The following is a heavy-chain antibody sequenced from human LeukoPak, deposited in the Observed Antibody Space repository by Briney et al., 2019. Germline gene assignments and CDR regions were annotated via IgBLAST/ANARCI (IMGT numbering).Heavy chain of an antibody. Sequence: GASVKVSCKASGGTFSSYAISWVRQAPGQGLEWMGGIIPIFGTANYAQKFQGRVTITTDESTSTAYMELSSLRSEDTAVYYCARDYYDSSGYYSPRPTGFDPWGQGTLVTVSS. CDR3: ARDYYDSSGYYSPRPTGFDP. D-gene: IGHD3-22*01. CDR1: GGTFSSYA. V-gene: IGHV1-69*05. J-gene: IGHJ5*02. CDR2: IIPIFGTA.